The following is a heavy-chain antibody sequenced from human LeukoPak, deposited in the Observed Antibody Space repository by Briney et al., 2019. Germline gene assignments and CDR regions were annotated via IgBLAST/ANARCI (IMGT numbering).Heavy chain of an antibody. D-gene: IGHD6-6*01. Sequence: ASVKVSCKASGYTFTGYYMHWVRQAPGQGLEWMGWINAGNGNTKYSQEFQGRVTITRDTSASTAYMELSSLRSEDMAVYYCARGGSSSYYYYMDVWGKGTTVTVSS. V-gene: IGHV1-3*03. J-gene: IGHJ6*03. CDR3: ARGGSSSYYYYMDV. CDR1: GYTFTGYY. CDR2: INAGNGNT.